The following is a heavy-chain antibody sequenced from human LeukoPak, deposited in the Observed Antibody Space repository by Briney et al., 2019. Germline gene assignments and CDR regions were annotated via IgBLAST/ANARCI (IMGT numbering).Heavy chain of an antibody. CDR3: AREGQRVTLGA. CDR2: ISSSSSII. Sequence: GGSLRLSCAASGFTFSNYEMNWVRQAPGKGLEWVSYISSSSSIIYYADSVKGRFTISRDNAKNSLYLQMNSLRAADTAVYYWAREGQRVTLGAWGQGTPFTVSS. D-gene: IGHD6-25*01. J-gene: IGHJ5*02. CDR1: GFTFSNYE. V-gene: IGHV3-48*03.